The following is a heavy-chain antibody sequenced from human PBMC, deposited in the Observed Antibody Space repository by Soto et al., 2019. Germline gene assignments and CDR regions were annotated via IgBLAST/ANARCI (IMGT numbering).Heavy chain of an antibody. CDR1: GGSISSGGYY. J-gene: IGHJ4*02. CDR3: ARIRDGYNLYFDY. Sequence: QVQLQESGPGLVKPSQTLSLTCTVSGGSISSGGYYWSWIRQHPGKGLEWIGYIYYSGSTYYNPSPKRRVTISVVTSKTQFSLTLSSVTAADTAVYYCARIRDGYNLYFDYWGQGTLVTVSS. CDR2: IYYSGST. V-gene: IGHV4-31*03. D-gene: IGHD5-12*01.